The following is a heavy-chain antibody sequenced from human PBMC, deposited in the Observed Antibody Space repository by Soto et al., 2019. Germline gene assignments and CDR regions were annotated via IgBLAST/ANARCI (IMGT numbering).Heavy chain of an antibody. CDR1: GYTFTHFY. J-gene: IGHJ4*02. CDR2: ISPHNFNT. CDR3: ARDEGGYDILTGYYKAHHFDY. Sequence: ASVKVSCKASGYTFTHFYITWVRQAPGQGLEWMGAISPHNFNTNYAQKFRGRVTLTTEKSTNTAYMDLRSLTSDDTAVYYCARDEGGYDILTGYYKAHHFDYWGQGVPGTAPQ. V-gene: IGHV1-18*01. D-gene: IGHD3-9*01.